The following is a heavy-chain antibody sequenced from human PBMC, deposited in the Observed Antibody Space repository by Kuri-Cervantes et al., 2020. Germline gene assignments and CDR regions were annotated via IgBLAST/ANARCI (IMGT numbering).Heavy chain of an antibody. Sequence: SCKASGYTFTSYGISWVRQAPGKGLEWVAVISYDGSNKYYADSVKGRFTISRDNSKNTLYLQVNSRTAEDTAVYYCAKSYSSGWTYGMDVWGQGTTVTVYS. J-gene: IGHJ6*02. V-gene: IGHV3-30*18. CDR2: ISYDGSNK. CDR3: AKSYSSGWTYGMDV. CDR1: GYTFTSYG. D-gene: IGHD6-19*01.